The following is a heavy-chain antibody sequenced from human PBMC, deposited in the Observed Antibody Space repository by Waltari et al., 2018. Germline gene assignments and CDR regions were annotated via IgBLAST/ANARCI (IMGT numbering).Heavy chain of an antibody. CDR2: ISSSSSYV. J-gene: IGHJ3*02. CDR1: GFNFISYS. V-gene: IGHV3-21*01. CDR3: ARASLLGAFDI. D-gene: IGHD3-16*01. Sequence: EVQLVESGGGLVKPGGSLRRSCAAAGFNFISYSMNGVRQAPGTGLEGVSSISSSSSYVYYADSVKCRISISRDNAKNSLYLQMNSLRAEDSAVYYCARASLLGAFDIWGQGTMVTVSS.